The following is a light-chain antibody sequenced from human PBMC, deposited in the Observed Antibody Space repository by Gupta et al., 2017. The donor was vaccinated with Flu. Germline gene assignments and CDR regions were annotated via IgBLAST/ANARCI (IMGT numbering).Light chain of an antibody. CDR2: GAS. CDR1: QGLSSSF. CDR3: QHYAGSPYS. V-gene: IGKV3-20*01. J-gene: IGKJ2*03. Sequence: ELVLTQSPGTLSLSPGGRATLSCRASQGLSSSFLAWYQQKPGQAPRLLIYGASSRATGIPDSFSGSGSGTDFTLTISRLEPEDFAVYYCQHYAGSPYSFGQGTKLEIK.